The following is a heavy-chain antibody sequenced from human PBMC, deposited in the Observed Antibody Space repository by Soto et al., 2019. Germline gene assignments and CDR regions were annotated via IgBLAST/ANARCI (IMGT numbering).Heavy chain of an antibody. J-gene: IGHJ6*02. D-gene: IGHD3-10*01. CDR2: IYPGDSHA. CDR1: GSTFTTNW. CDR3: ARFGYGDVKSYRRPSGGMDV. V-gene: IGHV5-51*01. Sequence: PGESLNISCKASGSTFTTNWIGWVRHMPGKGLELMGIIYPGDSHATYSPSFQGQVTISADNTITTAYLQWSSLKASDSGLYYSARFGYGDVKSYRRPSGGMDVWGQGTTVTVSS.